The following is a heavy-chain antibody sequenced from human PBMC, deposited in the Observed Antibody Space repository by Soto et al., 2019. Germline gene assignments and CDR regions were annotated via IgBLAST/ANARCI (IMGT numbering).Heavy chain of an antibody. CDR1: GFTFSSFN. Sequence: QVQLLESGGGVVQPGRSLRVSCAASGFTFSSFNMHWVRQAPGKGLEWVALISYDGSNKYVDSVKGRFTISRDNSKNTLDLQMNSLRAEDTAVYYRAMTTTVAAPPEFDYWGQGTLVTVSS. J-gene: IGHJ4*02. D-gene: IGHD4-4*01. V-gene: IGHV3-30-3*02. CDR2: ISYDGSNK. CDR3: AMTTTVAAPPEFDY.